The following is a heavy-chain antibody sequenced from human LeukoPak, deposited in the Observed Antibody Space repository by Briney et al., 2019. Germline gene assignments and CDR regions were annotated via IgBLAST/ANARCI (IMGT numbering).Heavy chain of an antibody. D-gene: IGHD3-3*01. V-gene: IGHV4-39*01. CDR1: GGSISSSSYY. CDR2: IYYSGST. CDR3: ARLVYDFWSGLIDY. J-gene: IGHJ4*02. Sequence: SETLSLTCTVSGGSISSSSYYWGWIRQPPGKGLEWIGSIYYSGSTYYNPSLKSRVTISVDTSKNQFSLKLSSVTAADTAVYYCARLVYDFWSGLIDYWGQGTLVTVS.